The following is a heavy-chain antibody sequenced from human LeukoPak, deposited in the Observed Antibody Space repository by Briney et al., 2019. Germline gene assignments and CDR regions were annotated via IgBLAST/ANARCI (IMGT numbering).Heavy chain of an antibody. V-gene: IGHV1-58*01. CDR1: GFTFTSSA. CDR2: IFVGSGNT. D-gene: IGHD3-10*01. Sequence: ASVTVSCKASGFTFTSSAVQWVRQARGQRLEWMGWIFVGSGNTNYAQKFQERVTITRDMSTSTAYMELSSLRSEDTAVYYCAADLHYYGSGSFGPTLYYFDYWGQGTLVTVSS. CDR3: AADLHYYGSGSFGPTLYYFDY. J-gene: IGHJ4*02.